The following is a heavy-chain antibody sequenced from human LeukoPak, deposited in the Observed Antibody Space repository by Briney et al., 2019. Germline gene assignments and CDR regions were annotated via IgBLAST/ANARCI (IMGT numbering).Heavy chain of an antibody. D-gene: IGHD2-2*01. CDR3: ARYCDTTSCYRY. CDR2: IYPSDSDT. V-gene: IGHV5-51*01. Sequence: GESLKISCQGSGYTFTNYWIGWVRQTPGKGLEWMGIIYPSDSDTIYNPSFQGQVTISVDKSTNTAYLQWSSLKASDTAMYFCARYCDTTSCYRYWGQGTLVTVSS. J-gene: IGHJ4*02. CDR1: GYTFTNYW.